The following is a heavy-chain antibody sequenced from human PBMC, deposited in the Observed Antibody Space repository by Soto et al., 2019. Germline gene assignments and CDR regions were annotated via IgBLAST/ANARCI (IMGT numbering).Heavy chain of an antibody. CDR1: GFTFTYYA. CDR3: AKDRDHPRDQFHY. D-gene: IGHD2-2*01. J-gene: IGHJ4*02. Sequence: GSLRLSCTASGFTFTYYAFSWVRQAPGKGLEWVSAIIANGQGIYYADSVRGRFTISRDNSKNTVFLHMDSLRAEDTAVYYCAKDRDHPRDQFHYWGQGTLVTVSS. V-gene: IGHV3-23*01. CDR2: IIANGQGI.